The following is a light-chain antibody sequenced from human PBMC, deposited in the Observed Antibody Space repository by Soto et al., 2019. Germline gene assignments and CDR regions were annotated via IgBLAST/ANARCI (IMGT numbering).Light chain of an antibody. Sequence: QSALPQPASVSGSLGQSITISCSGTSSDVGAYNYVSWYQQYPGKAPKLMIYHVTDRPSGVSNRFSGSKSGNTASLTISGLQAEDEADYYCCSYTTSNTFVFGTGTKSPS. CDR2: HVT. V-gene: IGLV2-14*01. CDR1: SSDVGAYNY. J-gene: IGLJ1*01. CDR3: CSYTTSNTFV.